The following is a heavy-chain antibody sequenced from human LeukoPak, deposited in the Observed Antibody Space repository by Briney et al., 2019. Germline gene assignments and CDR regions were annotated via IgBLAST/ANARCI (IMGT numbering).Heavy chain of an antibody. D-gene: IGHD6-19*01. CDR3: ARVGKQWLVLRGWFDP. CDR2: INHSGST. V-gene: IGHV4-34*01. CDR1: GGSFSGYY. J-gene: IGHJ5*02. Sequence: TSETLSLTCAVYGGSFSGYYWSWIRQPPGKGLEWIGEINHSGSTNYNPSLKSRVTISVDTSKNQFSLKLSSVTAADTAVYYCARVGKQWLVLRGWFDPWGQGTLVTVSS.